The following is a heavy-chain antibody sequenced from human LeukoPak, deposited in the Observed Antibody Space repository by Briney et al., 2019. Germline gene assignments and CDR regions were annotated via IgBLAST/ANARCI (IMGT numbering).Heavy chain of an antibody. CDR1: GFTFSTTA. J-gene: IGHJ4*02. CDR2: ISCWGDNKVRSGSGENT. CDR3: AKDGGPSSSGSQFFNY. D-gene: IGHD1-26*01. Sequence: PGGSLRLSCAASGFTFSTTAMGWVRQSPGKGLEGLSDISCWGDNKVRSGSGENTYYADSVKGRFTISRDNSKNTLYLQMNSLRVEDTAVYYCAKDGGPSSSGSQFFNYWGQGALVTVSS. V-gene: IGHV3-23*01.